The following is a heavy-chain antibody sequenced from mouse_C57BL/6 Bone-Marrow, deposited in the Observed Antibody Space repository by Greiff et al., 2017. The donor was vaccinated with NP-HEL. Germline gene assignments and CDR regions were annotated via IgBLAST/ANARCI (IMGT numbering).Heavy chain of an antibody. Sequence: EVQRVESGGGLVQPGGSLKLSCAASGFTFSDYYMYWVRQTPEKRLEWVAYISNGGGSTYYPDTVKGRFTISRDNAKNTLYLQMSRLKSEDTAMYYCARNLGLYYYAMDYWGQGTSVTVSS. CDR2: ISNGGGST. CDR1: GFTFSDYY. J-gene: IGHJ4*01. CDR3: ARNLGLYYYAMDY. D-gene: IGHD2-2*01. V-gene: IGHV5-12*01.